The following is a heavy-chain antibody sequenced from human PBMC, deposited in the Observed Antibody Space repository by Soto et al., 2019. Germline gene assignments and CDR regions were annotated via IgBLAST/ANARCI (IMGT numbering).Heavy chain of an antibody. D-gene: IGHD2-15*01. CDR2: IKSKTDGGTT. CDR3: TTEVDCSGGSCYLEFGSSRYYGMDV. V-gene: IGHV3-15*01. J-gene: IGHJ6*02. CDR1: AFTFSNAW. Sequence: PGGSLRLSCAASAFTFSNAWMSWVRQAPGKGLEWVGRIKSKTDGGTTDYAAPVKGRFTISRDDSKNTLYLQMNSLKTEDTAVYYCTTEVDCSGGSCYLEFGSSRYYGMDVWGQGTTVTVSS.